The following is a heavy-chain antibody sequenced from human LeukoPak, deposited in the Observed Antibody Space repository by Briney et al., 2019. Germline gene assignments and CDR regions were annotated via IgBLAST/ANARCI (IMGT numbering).Heavy chain of an antibody. Sequence: PGGSLRLSCAASGFTFSSYSMNWVRQAPGKGLEWVSSISSSSSYIYYADSVKGRFTISRDNAKNSLYLQMNSLRAEDTAVYYCASIENAWFGDDIIDYWGQGTLVTVSS. V-gene: IGHV3-21*01. CDR1: GFTFSSYS. D-gene: IGHD3-10*01. CDR3: ASIENAWFGDDIIDY. J-gene: IGHJ4*02. CDR2: ISSSSSYI.